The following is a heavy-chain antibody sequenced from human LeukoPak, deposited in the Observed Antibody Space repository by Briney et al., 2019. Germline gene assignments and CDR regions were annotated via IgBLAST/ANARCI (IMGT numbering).Heavy chain of an antibody. CDR3: ARDNPYCDILTGYRAFDY. D-gene: IGHD3-9*01. J-gene: IGHJ4*02. Sequence: PSETLSLTCTVSGGSISSGDYYWSWIRQPPGKGLEWIGYIYYSGSTYYNPSLKSRVTISVDTSKNQFSLKLSSVTAADTAVYYCARDNPYCDILTGYRAFDYWGQGTLVTVSS. V-gene: IGHV4-30-4*01. CDR2: IYYSGST. CDR1: GGSISSGDYY.